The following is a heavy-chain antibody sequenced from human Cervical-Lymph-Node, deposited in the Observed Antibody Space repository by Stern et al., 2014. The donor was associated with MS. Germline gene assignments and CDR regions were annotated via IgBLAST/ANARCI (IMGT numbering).Heavy chain of an antibody. V-gene: IGHV1-2*06. CDR2: INPNSGDT. J-gene: IGHJ2*01. D-gene: IGHD3-10*01. Sequence: VQLVESGAEVRKPGTSVKVSCKATGYTFTDYSMPLVRQAPGQGLDWMGRINPNSGDTNYAQKFQGRVTMTRDTSISTAYMELKRLRSDDTAVYYCARSPYSYGSGDWYFDLWGRGTLVTVSS. CDR3: ARSPYSYGSGDWYFDL. CDR1: GYTFTDYS.